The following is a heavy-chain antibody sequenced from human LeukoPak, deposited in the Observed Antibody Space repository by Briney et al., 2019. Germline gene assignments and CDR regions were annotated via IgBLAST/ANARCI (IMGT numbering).Heavy chain of an antibody. CDR3: ARSIQIKVRGVIPENFDY. V-gene: IGHV1-69*06. D-gene: IGHD3-10*01. CDR1: EGTFSSYA. J-gene: IGHJ4*02. CDR2: IIPIFGTA. Sequence: ASVKVSCKASEGTFSSYAISWVRQAPGQGLEWMGGIIPIFGTANYAQKFQGRVTITADKSTSTAYMELSSLRSEDTAVYYCARSIQIKVRGVIPENFDYWGQGTLVTVSS.